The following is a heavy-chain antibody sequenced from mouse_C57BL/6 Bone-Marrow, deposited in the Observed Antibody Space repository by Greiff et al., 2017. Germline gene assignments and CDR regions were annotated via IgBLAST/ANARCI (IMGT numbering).Heavy chain of an antibody. Sequence: VQLKESGPELVKPGASVKISCKASGYSFTGYYMNWVKQSPEKSLEWIGEINPSTGGTTYNQKFKAKATLTVDKSSSTAYMQLKSLTSEDSAVYYCARREYSNYGFDYWGQGTTLTVSS. J-gene: IGHJ2*01. D-gene: IGHD2-5*01. CDR3: ARREYSNYGFDY. V-gene: IGHV1-42*01. CDR1: GYSFTGYY. CDR2: INPSTGGT.